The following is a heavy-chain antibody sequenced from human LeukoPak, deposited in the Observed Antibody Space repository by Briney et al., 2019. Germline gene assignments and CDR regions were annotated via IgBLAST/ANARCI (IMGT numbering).Heavy chain of an antibody. CDR1: GFTFSCYW. Sequence: GGPLSLSCAPSGFTFSCYWMRWVRRAPGKGLEGVANIKQYGSEKYYVDSVKGRYTISRDNDKNSLYLQMNSLRAEDTAVYYCARGHRRGEYSYGHNPLWYWGQGTLVTVSS. CDR3: ARGHRRGEYSYGHNPLWY. CDR2: IKQYGSEK. D-gene: IGHD5-18*01. J-gene: IGHJ4*02. V-gene: IGHV3-7*01.